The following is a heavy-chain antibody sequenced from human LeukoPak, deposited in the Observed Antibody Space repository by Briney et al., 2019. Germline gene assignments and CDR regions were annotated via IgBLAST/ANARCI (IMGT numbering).Heavy chain of an antibody. CDR1: GYTFTGYY. J-gene: IGHJ4*02. V-gene: IGHV1-46*01. Sequence: ASVKVSCKASGYTFTGYYMHWVRQAPGQGLEWMGIINPSGGSTSYAQKSQGRVTMTRDTSTSTVYMELSSLRSEDTAVYYCARGIGGSYYVGYYFDYWGQGTLVTVSS. D-gene: IGHD1-26*01. CDR3: ARGIGGSYYVGYYFDY. CDR2: INPSGGST.